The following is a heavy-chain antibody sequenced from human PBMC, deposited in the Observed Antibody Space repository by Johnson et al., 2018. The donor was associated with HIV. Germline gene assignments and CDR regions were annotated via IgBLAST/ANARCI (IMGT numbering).Heavy chain of an antibody. Sequence: VQLVESGGGVVQPGRSLRLSCAASGFTFSSYTMHWVRQAPGKGLEWVAVISYDGSDKYYADSVKGRFTISRDNSKNTLYLQLNSLRAEDTAVYYCARDLGEREWEGWASDDYVFRRDLPCRDPRCVVGSFDIWGQGTMVTVSS. J-gene: IGHJ3*02. V-gene: IGHV3-30*04. D-gene: IGHD3-16*01. CDR1: GFTFSSYT. CDR3: ARDLGEREWEGWASDDYVFRRDLPCRDPRCVVGSFDI. CDR2: ISYDGSDK.